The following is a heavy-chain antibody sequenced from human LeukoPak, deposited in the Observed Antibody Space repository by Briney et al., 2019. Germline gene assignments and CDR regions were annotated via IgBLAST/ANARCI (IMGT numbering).Heavy chain of an antibody. Sequence: ASVKVSCKTSGYTFATYSINWVRQAPGQGLEWMGWISGYSGSTNYARKLQGRVTVTTDTSTTTAYMELRSLKSDDTAVYYCARGHSSGRDYYFDTWGQGTLVTVSS. CDR3: ARGHSSGRDYYFDT. CDR1: GYTFATYS. CDR2: ISGYSGST. D-gene: IGHD6-19*01. V-gene: IGHV1-18*01. J-gene: IGHJ4*02.